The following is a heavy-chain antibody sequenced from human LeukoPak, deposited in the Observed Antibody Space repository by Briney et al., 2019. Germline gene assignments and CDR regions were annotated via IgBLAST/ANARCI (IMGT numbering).Heavy chain of an antibody. V-gene: IGHV3-23*01. CDR3: EKAEGDGFNSNFDY. Sequence: PGGSLRLSCAASGFTFRSYGMSWVRQAPGKGLQGVSAISGGGGGTYYADSVKGRVTISKDNSRNTLYLQMTSLRPEDTAVYYCEKAEGDGFNSNFDYWGQGTLVTVSS. CDR2: ISGGGGGT. D-gene: IGHD5-24*01. J-gene: IGHJ4*02. CDR1: GFTFRSYG.